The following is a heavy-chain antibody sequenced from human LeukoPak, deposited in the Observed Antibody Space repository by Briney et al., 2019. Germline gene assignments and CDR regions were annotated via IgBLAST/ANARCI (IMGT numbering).Heavy chain of an antibody. Sequence: SETLSLTCAVYGGSFSGYYWSWIRQPPGKGLEWIGEINHSGSTNYIPSLESRVTMSVDTSKNQFSLKLISVTAADTAVYYCARSPDSDRLDYWGQGTLVTVSS. CDR3: ARSPDSDRLDY. V-gene: IGHV4-34*01. J-gene: IGHJ4*02. CDR1: GGSFSGYY. D-gene: IGHD3-22*01. CDR2: INHSGST.